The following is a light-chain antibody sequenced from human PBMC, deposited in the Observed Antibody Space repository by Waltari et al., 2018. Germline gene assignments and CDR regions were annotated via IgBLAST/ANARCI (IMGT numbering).Light chain of an antibody. CDR2: QDN. V-gene: IGLV3-1*01. Sequence: SYELTQPPSVSVSPGQTATISCSGDKLGAKYACWYQQKPGQSPVLVIYQDNRRPSGIPERFSGSNSGNTATLTIGGTQAMDEADYYCQAWDSSAAGVFGTGTKVTVL. CDR1: KLGAKY. J-gene: IGLJ1*01. CDR3: QAWDSSAAGV.